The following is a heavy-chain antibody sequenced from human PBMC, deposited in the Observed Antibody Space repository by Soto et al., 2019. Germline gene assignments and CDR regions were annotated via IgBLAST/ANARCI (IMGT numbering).Heavy chain of an antibody. CDR3: ARDIGVVVAATTHYYGMDV. CDR2: IIPIFGTA. Sequence: QVQLVQSGAEVKKPGSSVKVSCKASGGTFSSYAISWVRQAPGQGLEWMGGIIPIFGTANYAQKFQGRVTITADESTSTAYMELSSLRSEDTAVYYWARDIGVVVAATTHYYGMDVWGQGTTVTVSS. D-gene: IGHD2-15*01. V-gene: IGHV1-69*01. CDR1: GGTFSSYA. J-gene: IGHJ6*02.